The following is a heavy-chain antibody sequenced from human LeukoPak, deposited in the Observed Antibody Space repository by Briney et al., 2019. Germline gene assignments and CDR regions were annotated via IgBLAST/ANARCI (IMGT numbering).Heavy chain of an antibody. J-gene: IGHJ4*02. CDR3: AKQLGYCSDGSCYFPY. D-gene: IGHD2-15*01. CDR2: VSGNGDAT. CDR1: GFSFTIYA. V-gene: IGHV3-23*01. Sequence: GGSLRLSCAASGFSFTIYAMTWVRQAQGKGPEWVSAVSGNGDATYYADSVQGRFTISRDNSKSTLCLQMNSLRAEDTAVYYCAKQLGYCSDGSCYFPYWGQGTLVTVSS.